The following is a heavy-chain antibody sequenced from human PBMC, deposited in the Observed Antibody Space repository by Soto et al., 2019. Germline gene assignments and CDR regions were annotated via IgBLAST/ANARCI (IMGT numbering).Heavy chain of an antibody. D-gene: IGHD6-6*01. CDR2: ISYDGSNK. CDR1: GFTFSSYG. CDR3: ARDVREQLVTDY. J-gene: IGHJ4*02. V-gene: IGHV3-30*03. Sequence: QVQLVESGGGVVQPGRSLRLSCAASGFTFSSYGMHWVRQAPGKGLEWVAVISYDGSNKYYADSVKGRFTISRDNSKNTLYLQMNSLRAEDTAVYYCARDVREQLVTDYWGQGTLVTVSS.